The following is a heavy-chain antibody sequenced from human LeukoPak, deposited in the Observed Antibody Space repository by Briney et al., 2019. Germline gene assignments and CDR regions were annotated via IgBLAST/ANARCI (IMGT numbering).Heavy chain of an antibody. Sequence: GGSLRLSCAASGFTFDDYAMHWVRQAPGKGLEWVSGISWNSGSIGYVDSVKGRFTISRDNAKNSLYLQMNSLRAEDTALYYCAKLKVFGSGSWDYWGQGSLVTVSS. CDR2: ISWNSGSI. J-gene: IGHJ4*02. CDR1: GFTFDDYA. V-gene: IGHV3-9*01. D-gene: IGHD3-10*01. CDR3: AKLKVFGSGSWDY.